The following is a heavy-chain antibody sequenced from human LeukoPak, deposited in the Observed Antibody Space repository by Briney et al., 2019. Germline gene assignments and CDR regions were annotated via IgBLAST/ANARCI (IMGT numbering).Heavy chain of an antibody. Sequence: ASVTVSCKASGYTFTSYAISWVRQAPGQGLEWMGGIIPIFGTANYAQEFQGRVTITTDESTSTAYMELSSLRSEDTAVYYCASSHGIAVAGPNAFDIWGQGTMVTVSS. CDR1: GYTFTSYA. D-gene: IGHD6-19*01. V-gene: IGHV1-69*05. CDR3: ASSHGIAVAGPNAFDI. CDR2: IIPIFGTA. J-gene: IGHJ3*02.